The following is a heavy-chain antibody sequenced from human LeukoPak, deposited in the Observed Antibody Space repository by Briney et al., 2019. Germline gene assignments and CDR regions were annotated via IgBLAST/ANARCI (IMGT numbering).Heavy chain of an antibody. V-gene: IGHV3-21*01. CDR1: GFTFSNYG. Sequence: GGSLRLSCAGAGFTFSNYGMHWVRQAPGKGLEWVSSISISSSYIYYADSVKGRFTISRDNAKNSLYLQMNSLRAEDTAVYYCARPDEQQLVRDAFDIWGQGTMVTVSS. CDR3: ARPDEQQLVRDAFDI. J-gene: IGHJ3*02. CDR2: ISISSSYI. D-gene: IGHD6-13*01.